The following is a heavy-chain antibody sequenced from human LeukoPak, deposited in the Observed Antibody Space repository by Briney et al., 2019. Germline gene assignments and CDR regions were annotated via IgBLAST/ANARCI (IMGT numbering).Heavy chain of an antibody. D-gene: IGHD4-17*01. J-gene: IGHJ4*02. Sequence: GGSLRLSCAASGFAFSSYSMNWVRRAPGKGLEWVSYISGSGYTIYYADSVKGRFTISRDNAKNSLFLQMSSLRDEDTAMYYCAREARNDYGEYDYWGQGTQVTVSA. CDR3: AREARNDYGEYDY. CDR2: ISGSGYTI. CDR1: GFAFSSYS. V-gene: IGHV3-48*02.